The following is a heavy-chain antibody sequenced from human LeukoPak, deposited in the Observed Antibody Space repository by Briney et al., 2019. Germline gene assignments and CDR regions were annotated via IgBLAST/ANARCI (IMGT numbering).Heavy chain of an antibody. D-gene: IGHD3-10*01. Sequence: SETLSLTCAVYGGSFSGYYWSWIRQPPGKGLEWIGEINHSGSTNYNPSLKSRLTISVDASKNQFSLKLSSVTAADTAVYYCARGGDYYGSGAKTDYWGQGTLVTVSS. J-gene: IGHJ4*02. CDR1: GGSFSGYY. CDR2: INHSGST. V-gene: IGHV4-34*01. CDR3: ARGGDYYGSGAKTDY.